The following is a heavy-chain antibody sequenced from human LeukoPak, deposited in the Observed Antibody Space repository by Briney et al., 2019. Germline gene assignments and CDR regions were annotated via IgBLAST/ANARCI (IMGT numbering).Heavy chain of an antibody. CDR3: ALYYDSSGYMAFDI. CDR1: GYTFTGYY. V-gene: IGHV1-2*06. Sequence: ASVKVSCKASGYTFTGYYMHWVRQAPGQGLEWMGRINPNSGGTNYAQKFQGRVTMTRDTSISTAYMELSRPRSDDTAVYYCALYYDSSGYMAFDIWGQGTMVTVSS. CDR2: INPNSGGT. D-gene: IGHD3-22*01. J-gene: IGHJ3*02.